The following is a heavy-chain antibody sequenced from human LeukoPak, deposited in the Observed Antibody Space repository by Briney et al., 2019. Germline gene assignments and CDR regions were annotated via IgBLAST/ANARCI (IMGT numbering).Heavy chain of an antibody. CDR3: ARGRLKAAPDERYYFDY. CDR2: SIPIFCIA. CDR1: GGTFNSYA. J-gene: IGHJ4*02. V-gene: IGHV1-69*17. D-gene: IGHD6-6*01. Sequence: GASVKVSCKASGGTFNSYAITWVRQAPGQGLEWMGGSIPIFCIADYAQKFQARVTITADKSTSTAYMDLSSLRSDDTAVYYCARGRLKAAPDERYYFDYWGQGTLVTVSS.